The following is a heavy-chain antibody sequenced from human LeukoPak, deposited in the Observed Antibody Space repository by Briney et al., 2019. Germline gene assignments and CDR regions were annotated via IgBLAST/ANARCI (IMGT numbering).Heavy chain of an antibody. V-gene: IGHV3-74*01. D-gene: IGHD1-26*01. CDR2: INSDGSST. CDR3: VVPGSTFDY. CDR1: GFTFSSYW. Sequence: GGSLRLSCAASGFTFSSYWIHWVRQAPGKGLVWVSRINSDGSSTSYADSVKGRFTTSRDNAKNTVYLQMNSLRVEDTAVYYCVVPGSTFDYGGRGTLVTVSS. J-gene: IGHJ4*02.